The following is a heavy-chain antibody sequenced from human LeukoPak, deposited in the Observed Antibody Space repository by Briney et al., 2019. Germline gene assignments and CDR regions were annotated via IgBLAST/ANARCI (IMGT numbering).Heavy chain of an antibody. Sequence: SETPSLTCTVSGGSISSGGYYWGWIRQPPGKGLEWIGSVYYSGTTYHNPSLKSRVTISVDTSKNHFSLQLTSVTAADTAVYYCANQPSPYYYDSSAYYYFDYWGQGTLVTVSS. CDR3: ANQPSPYYYDSSAYYYFDY. J-gene: IGHJ4*02. CDR2: VYYSGTT. V-gene: IGHV4-39*07. CDR1: GGSISSGGYY. D-gene: IGHD3-22*01.